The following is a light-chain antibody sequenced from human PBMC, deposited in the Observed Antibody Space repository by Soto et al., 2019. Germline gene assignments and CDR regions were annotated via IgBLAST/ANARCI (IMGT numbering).Light chain of an antibody. CDR3: QHRSIWPVP. CDR1: QRGGNY. V-gene: IGKV3-11*01. Sequence: EIVLTQAPVTLSLSPGESATLSCRASQRGGNYLFWYQQKSGQAPRVLIYDVFTRATGIPTRFSGSGSGKDFTLTINSLAPEDFAVYYCQHRSIWPVPLGQGTRLEIK. J-gene: IGKJ5*01. CDR2: DVF.